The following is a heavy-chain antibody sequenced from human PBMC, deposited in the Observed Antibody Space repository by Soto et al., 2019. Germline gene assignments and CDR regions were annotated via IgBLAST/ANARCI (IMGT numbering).Heavy chain of an antibody. CDR2: IDPSDSYT. V-gene: IGHV5-10-1*01. CDR3: ATSPLAVHAYYYYGMDV. D-gene: IGHD4-17*01. J-gene: IGHJ6*02. Sequence: GESLKISCKGSGYSFTSYWISWVRQMPGKGLEWMGRIDPSDSYTNYSPSFQGHVTISADKSISTAYLQWSSLKASDTAMYYCATSPLAVHAYYYYGMDVWGQGTTATVSS. CDR1: GYSFTSYW.